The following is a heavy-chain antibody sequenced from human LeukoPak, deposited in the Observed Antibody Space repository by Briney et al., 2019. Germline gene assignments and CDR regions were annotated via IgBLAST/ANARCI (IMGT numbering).Heavy chain of an antibody. Sequence: PGGSLRLSCAACGFTFSSYAMSWVRQAPGKGLEWVSAISGSGGSTYYADSVKGRFTISRDNSKNTLYLQMNSLRAEDTAVYYCAKDSDPKLLWFGEPPSPLDYWGQGTLVTVSS. J-gene: IGHJ4*02. D-gene: IGHD3-10*01. CDR3: AKDSDPKLLWFGEPPSPLDY. V-gene: IGHV3-23*01. CDR1: GFTFSSYA. CDR2: ISGSGGST.